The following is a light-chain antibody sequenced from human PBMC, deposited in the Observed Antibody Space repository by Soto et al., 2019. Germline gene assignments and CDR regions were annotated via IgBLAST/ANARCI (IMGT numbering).Light chain of an antibody. V-gene: IGLV1-44*01. Sequence: QSVLTQPPSASGTPGQRVTISCSGSSSNIGSNSVHWYRQIPGTAPKLLIYTNSQRPSGVPDRFSGSKSGTSASLAISGLQSEDEADYYCAAWDDSLNGCVFGTGTSSPS. J-gene: IGLJ1*01. CDR2: TNS. CDR1: SSNIGSNS. CDR3: AAWDDSLNGCV.